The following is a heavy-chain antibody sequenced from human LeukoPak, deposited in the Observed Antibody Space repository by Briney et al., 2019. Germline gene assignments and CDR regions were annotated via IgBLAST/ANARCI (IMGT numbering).Heavy chain of an antibody. CDR2: IYYSGDI. Sequence: SETLSLPCTVSGDSMKSSYWSWMRQPPGKGLEWIGYIYYSGDINYNLSLRGRVTISLDTSKNQFSLRLSSVTAADTAMYYCVKTAGRDGGSWSQGTLVTVSS. J-gene: IGHJ5*02. V-gene: IGHV4-59*01. D-gene: IGHD5-24*01. CDR1: GDSMKSSY. CDR3: VKTAGRDGGS.